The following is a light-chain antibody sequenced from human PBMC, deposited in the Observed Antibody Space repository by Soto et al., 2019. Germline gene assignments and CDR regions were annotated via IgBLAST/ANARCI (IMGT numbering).Light chain of an antibody. CDR3: QQSYSSPYT. CDR2: GAS. J-gene: IGKJ2*01. CDR1: QSVSTF. V-gene: IGKV1-39*01. Sequence: DIQMTQSPSSLSASVGDRVIITCRASQSVSTFLNWYQQKPGKPPKHLIYGASNLQRGVPSRFSGSGSGTDFTLTIITLQPEDFATYSCQQSYSSPYTFGQGTKLEI.